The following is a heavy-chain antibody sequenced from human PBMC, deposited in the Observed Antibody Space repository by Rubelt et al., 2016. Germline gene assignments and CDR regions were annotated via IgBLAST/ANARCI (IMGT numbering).Heavy chain of an antibody. CDR2: ISGNGRST. J-gene: IGHJ4*02. D-gene: IGHD5/OR15-5a*01. CDR3: ARGAGSTATYRHVDY. V-gene: IGHV3-23*01. Sequence: KSQRGGLEWVSLISGNGRSTYDADSVKGRFTISRDNSRNMLYLQMNNLRAEDTAVYYCARGAGSTATYRHVDYWGLGTLVTVSS.